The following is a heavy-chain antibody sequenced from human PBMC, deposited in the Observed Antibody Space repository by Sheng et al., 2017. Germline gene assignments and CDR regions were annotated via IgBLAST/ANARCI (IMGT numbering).Heavy chain of an antibody. J-gene: IGHJ4*02. Sequence: QVQLQESGPGLVKPSETLSLTCTVSGGSITSGSNYWGWIRQSAGKGLEWIGRIFTTGTTNYNTSLKSRVTISLDTSRNQFSLKLTSVTAADTAVYYCVREPMAQSVDYWGQGRLVTVSS. V-gene: IGHV4-61*02. CDR3: VREPMAQSVDY. CDR2: IFTTGTT. CDR1: GGSITSGSNY. D-gene: IGHD6-19*01.